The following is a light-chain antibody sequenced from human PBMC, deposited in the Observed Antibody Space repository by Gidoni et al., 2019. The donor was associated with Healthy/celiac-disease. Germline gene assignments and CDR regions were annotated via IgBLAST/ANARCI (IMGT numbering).Light chain of an antibody. J-gene: IGLJ2*01. CDR1: KLGDKY. V-gene: IGLV3-1*01. CDR2: QDS. Sequence: SSELTQPPSVSVSPGQTASITCSGDKLGDKYAFWYQQNPGQSPVLVIYQDSKRPSGIPERFSGSNSGNTATLTISGTQAMDEADYYCQAWDSSSGVFGGGTKLTVL. CDR3: QAWDSSSGV.